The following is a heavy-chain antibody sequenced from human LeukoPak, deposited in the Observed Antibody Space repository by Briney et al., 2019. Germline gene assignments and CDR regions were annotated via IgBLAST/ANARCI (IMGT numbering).Heavy chain of an antibody. CDR2: ISAYNGNT. CDR3: ARDLYGYCSGGSCSGRFDP. V-gene: IGHV1-18*01. J-gene: IGHJ5*02. D-gene: IGHD2-15*01. Sequence: ASVKVSCKASGYTFTSYGISWVRQAPGQGLECMVWISAYNGNTNYAQKLQGRVTMTTDTATSTAYMELRSLRSDDTAVYYCARDLYGYCSGGSCSGRFDPWGQGTLVTVSS. CDR1: GYTFTSYG.